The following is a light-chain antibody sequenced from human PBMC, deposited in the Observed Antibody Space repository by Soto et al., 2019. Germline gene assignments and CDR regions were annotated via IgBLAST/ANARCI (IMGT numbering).Light chain of an antibody. CDR3: SSYVGTTNLI. CDR2: EVN. V-gene: IGLV2-23*02. CDR1: SSDFGSYDL. J-gene: IGLJ2*01. Sequence: QTVVTQPASVSGSPGQSITISCTGASSDFGSYDLVSWYQHHPGKAPKLMIYEVNKRPSGVSNRFSGSKSGNTASLTISGLQAEDEADYYCSSYVGTTNLIFGGGTKLTVL.